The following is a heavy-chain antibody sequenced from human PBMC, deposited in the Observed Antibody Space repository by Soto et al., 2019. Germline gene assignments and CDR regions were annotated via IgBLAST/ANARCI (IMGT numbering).Heavy chain of an antibody. CDR2: IKQDGSEK. CDR1: GFTFSSYW. CDR3: ARDLSMTTVTTLGY. J-gene: IGHJ4*02. V-gene: IGHV3-7*01. D-gene: IGHD4-17*01. Sequence: EVQLVESGGGLVQPGGSLRLSCAASGFTFSSYWMSWVRQAPGKGLEWVANIKQDGSEKYYVDSVKGRFTISRDNAKNSLYLQMTSLRAEDTAVYYCARDLSMTTVTTLGYWGQGTLVTVSS.